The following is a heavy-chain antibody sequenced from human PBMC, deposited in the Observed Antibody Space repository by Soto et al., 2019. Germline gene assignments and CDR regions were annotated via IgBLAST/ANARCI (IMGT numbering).Heavy chain of an antibody. D-gene: IGHD1-26*01. CDR2: INPNSGDT. V-gene: IGHV1-2*02. J-gene: IGHJ6*02. CDR3: EKGGAIVAAGNRVYLYTAMDV. Sequence: ASVKVSCKASGYTFTGYYVHWVRQAPGQGLEWMGWINPNSGDTYLAQRFQGRVTMNRNTSIGTAYMELRGLTSDDTAEYYCEKGGAIVAAGNRVYLYTAMDVWGQGTTVTVSS. CDR1: GYTFTGYY.